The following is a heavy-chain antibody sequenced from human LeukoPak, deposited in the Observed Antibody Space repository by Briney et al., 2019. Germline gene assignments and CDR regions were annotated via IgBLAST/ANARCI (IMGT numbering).Heavy chain of an antibody. D-gene: IGHD2-2*01. CDR1: GFTFSNAW. J-gene: IGHJ4*02. CDR2: IKSKTDGGTT. Sequence: GGSLRLSCAASGFTFSNAWMSWVRQAPGKGLEWVGRIKSKTDGGTTEYAAPVKGRFTISRDDSKNTLYLQMNSLKTEDTAVYYCTTAPAAYTFGYWGQGTLVTVSS. V-gene: IGHV3-15*01. CDR3: TTAPAAYTFGY.